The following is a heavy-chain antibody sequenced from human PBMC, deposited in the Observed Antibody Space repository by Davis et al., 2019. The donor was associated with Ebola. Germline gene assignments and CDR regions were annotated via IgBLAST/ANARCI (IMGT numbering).Heavy chain of an antibody. J-gene: IGHJ4*02. D-gene: IGHD1-1*01. V-gene: IGHV3-74*01. CDR2: INADGSNT. CDR1: GFTFSSYN. Sequence: HTGGSLRLSCAASGFTFSSYNMHWVRQAPGKGLVWVSRINADGSNTRYGDSVKGRFTISRDNAKNTLYLQMNSLRVEDTAIYYCARDLDWVVYDYWGQGTLVTVSS. CDR3: ARDLDWVVYDY.